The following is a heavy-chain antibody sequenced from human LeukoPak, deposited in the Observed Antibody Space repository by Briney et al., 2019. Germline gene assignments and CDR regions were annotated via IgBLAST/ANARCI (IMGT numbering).Heavy chain of an antibody. Sequence: GGSLRLSCAASGFTFSNAWMSWVRQAPGKGLEWVGRIKSKTDGGTIEYAASVKGRFTILRDDSKSIAYLQMNSLKTEDTAVYYCTRERSYDFWSGSVGTFDIWGQGTMVTVSS. CDR2: IKSKTDGGTI. CDR3: TRERSYDFWSGSVGTFDI. D-gene: IGHD3-3*01. V-gene: IGHV3-15*01. CDR1: GFTFSNAW. J-gene: IGHJ3*02.